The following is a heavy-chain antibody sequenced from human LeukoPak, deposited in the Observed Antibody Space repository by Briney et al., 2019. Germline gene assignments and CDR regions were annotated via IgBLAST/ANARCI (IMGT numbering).Heavy chain of an antibody. CDR1: GYTFTSYD. V-gene: IGHV1-8*02. CDR3: ESGTYSCSY. CDR2: MNPNSGNT. J-gene: IGHJ4*02. Sequence: ASVKVSCKASGYTFTSYDINWLRPAPAPGVEWMGWMNPNSGNTGYAQQSHGRETMTRNTSKNTDYMELSSLRSEETAVYYCESGTYSCSYWGQGTRVTVSS. D-gene: IGHD6-13*01.